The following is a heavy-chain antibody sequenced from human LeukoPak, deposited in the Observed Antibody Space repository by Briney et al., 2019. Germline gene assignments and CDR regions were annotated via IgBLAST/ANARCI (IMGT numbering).Heavy chain of an antibody. Sequence: GGSLRLSCTVSGFTVSSNSMHWVRQAPGKGLEWVAFIRYDGNNKHYADSVKGRFTISRDNSKNTLILQMNSLRPEDTAIYYCAKNDGNYCDPWGQGTLVTVSS. CDR1: GFTVSSNS. CDR3: AKNDGNYCDP. V-gene: IGHV3-30*02. D-gene: IGHD1-26*01. CDR2: IRYDGNNK. J-gene: IGHJ5*02.